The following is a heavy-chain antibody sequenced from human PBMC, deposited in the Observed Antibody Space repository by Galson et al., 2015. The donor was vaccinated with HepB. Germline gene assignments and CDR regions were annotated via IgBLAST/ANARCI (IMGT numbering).Heavy chain of an antibody. CDR3: AKHPYDQIINLAVGPIDH. CDR1: SFTFSTHA. Sequence: SLRLSCATSSFTFSTHAMTWVRQAPGKGLEWVSSVSATGESTYYADSVKGRFSISRDNSKSTLYLQMNSLRADDTAVYYCAKHPYDQIINLAVGPIDHWGQGTLVTVSS. D-gene: IGHD6-19*01. CDR2: VSATGEST. V-gene: IGHV3-23*01. J-gene: IGHJ4*02.